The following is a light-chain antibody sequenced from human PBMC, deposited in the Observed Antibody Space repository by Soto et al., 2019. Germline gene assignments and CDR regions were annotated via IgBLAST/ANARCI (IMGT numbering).Light chain of an antibody. CDR1: SSDVGGSDF. CDR2: DVN. V-gene: IGLV2-8*01. Sequence: QSALTQPPSASGSPGQSVTISCTGTSSDVGGSDFVSWYQQHPGKAPKLLIYDVNKRPSGVPGRFSGSKSGDTASLTVSGLQAEDEADYYCASYAGNNKGVFGTGTKVTVL. CDR3: ASYAGNNKGV. J-gene: IGLJ1*01.